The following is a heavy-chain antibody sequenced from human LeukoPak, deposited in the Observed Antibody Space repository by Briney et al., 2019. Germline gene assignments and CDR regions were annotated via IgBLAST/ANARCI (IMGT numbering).Heavy chain of an antibody. CDR2: INPSGDST. V-gene: IGHV1-46*01. Sequence: GASVKVSCKASGYTFTSYDMHWVRQAPGQGLEWMGIINPSGDSTSYAQKFQSRVTMTRDTSTSTVYMELSSLRSEDTAVYYCASVLYCGADCYSGRYFFDYWGQGTLVTVSS. CDR3: ASVLYCGADCYSGRYFFDY. J-gene: IGHJ4*02. CDR1: GYTFTSYD. D-gene: IGHD2-21*02.